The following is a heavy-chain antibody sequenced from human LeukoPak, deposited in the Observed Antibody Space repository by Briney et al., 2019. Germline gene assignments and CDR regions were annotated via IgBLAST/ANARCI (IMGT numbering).Heavy chain of an antibody. CDR3: AKDRITGTTRALRLYDY. J-gene: IGHJ4*02. D-gene: IGHD1-7*01. V-gene: IGHV3-23*01. CDR1: GFTFSSYA. Sequence: GGSLRLSCAASGFTFSSYAMSWARQAPGKGLEWVSAISGSGDSTYYADSVKGRFTISRDNSKNTLYLQMNSLRAEDTAVYYCAKDRITGTTRALRLYDYWGQGTLVTVSS. CDR2: ISGSGDST.